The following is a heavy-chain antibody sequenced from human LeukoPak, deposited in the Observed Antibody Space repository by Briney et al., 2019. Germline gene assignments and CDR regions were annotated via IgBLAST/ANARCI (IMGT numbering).Heavy chain of an antibody. CDR1: GFTFSSYA. CDR2: ISYDGSNK. D-gene: IGHD2-2*01. V-gene: IGHV3-30-3*01. Sequence: GGSLRLSCAASGFTFSSYAMHWVRQAPGKGLEWVAVISYDGSNKYYADSVKGRFTISRDNAKNSLYLQMNGLRAEDTAVYYCARDNRQLLSVNAFDIWGQGTMVTVSS. CDR3: ARDNRQLLSVNAFDI. J-gene: IGHJ3*02.